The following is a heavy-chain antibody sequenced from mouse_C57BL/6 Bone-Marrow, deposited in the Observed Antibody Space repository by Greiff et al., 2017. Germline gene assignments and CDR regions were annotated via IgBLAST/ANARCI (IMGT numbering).Heavy chain of an antibody. CDR3: ARADGYLFAY. V-gene: IGHV5-4*03. D-gene: IGHD2-3*01. J-gene: IGHJ3*01. CDR2: ISHGGSYT. Sequence: EVKLVESGGGLVKPGGSLKLSCAASGFTFSSYAMSWVRQTPEKRLEWVATISHGGSYTYYPDNVKGRFTISRDNAKNNLYLQMSHLKSEDTAMYYCARADGYLFAYWGQGTRVTVSA. CDR1: GFTFSSYA.